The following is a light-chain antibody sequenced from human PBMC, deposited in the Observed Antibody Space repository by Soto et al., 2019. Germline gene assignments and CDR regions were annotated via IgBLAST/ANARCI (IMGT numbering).Light chain of an antibody. J-gene: IGLJ1*01. CDR1: RSNVGGNP. CDR3: SRWDDRLNGPG. CDR2: TNT. Sequence: QSVLPQPPSASGTPGQRVTISCSGSRSNVGGNPVNWYQHVPTTAPKLLIYTNTQRPAGVPDRFSGSKSGTSASLAISGLQSEDEADDYCSRWDDRLNGPGFGTGTKLTVL. V-gene: IGLV1-44*01.